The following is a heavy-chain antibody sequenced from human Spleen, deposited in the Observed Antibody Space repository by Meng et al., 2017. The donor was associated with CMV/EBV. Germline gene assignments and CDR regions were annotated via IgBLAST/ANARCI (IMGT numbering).Heavy chain of an antibody. V-gene: IGHV3-30-3*01. Sequence: GESLKISCAASGFTFSSYWMSWVRQAPGKGLEWVAVISYDGSNKYYADSVKGRFTISRDNSKNTLYLQMNSLRAEDTAVYYCARGGRCSSTSCYTGMTLTYGMDVWGQGTTVTVSS. J-gene: IGHJ6*02. CDR2: ISYDGSNK. CDR1: GFTFSSYW. CDR3: ARGGRCSSTSCYTGMTLTYGMDV. D-gene: IGHD2-2*02.